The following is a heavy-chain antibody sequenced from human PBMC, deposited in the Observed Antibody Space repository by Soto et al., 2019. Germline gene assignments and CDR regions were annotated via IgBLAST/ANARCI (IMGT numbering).Heavy chain of an antibody. J-gene: IGHJ6*02. V-gene: IGHV4-31*03. CDR1: GGSISSGGYY. D-gene: IGHD3-3*01. Sequence: SETLSLTCTVSGGSISSGGYYWSWIRQHPGKGLEWIGYIYYSGSTYYNPSLKSRVTISVDTSKNQFSLKLSSVTAADTAVYYCARDSYYDFWSGGVPPTTSSGMDVWGQGTTVTVSS. CDR3: ARDSYYDFWSGGVPPTTSSGMDV. CDR2: IYYSGST.